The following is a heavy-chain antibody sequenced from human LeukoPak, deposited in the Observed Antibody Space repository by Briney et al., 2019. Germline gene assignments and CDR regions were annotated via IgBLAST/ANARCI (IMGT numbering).Heavy chain of an antibody. CDR3: ARLLSGWYLADY. J-gene: IGHJ4*02. CDR2: ITSSSNTV. D-gene: IGHD6-19*01. V-gene: IGHV3-48*01. Sequence: GGSLRLSCAASGFTFSNYNMFWARQAPGKGLEWVSYITSSSNTVHYADSVKGRFTLSRDNAKSSLYLQMNSLRAEDTAIYYRARLLSGWYLADYWGQGTLVTVSS. CDR1: GFTFSNYN.